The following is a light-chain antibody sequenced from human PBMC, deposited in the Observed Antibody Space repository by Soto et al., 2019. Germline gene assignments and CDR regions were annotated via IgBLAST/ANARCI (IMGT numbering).Light chain of an antibody. J-gene: IGKJ5*01. V-gene: IGKV3-11*01. CDR2: DVS. CDR3: QQRKYWQVP. Sequence: VRLTQSPVNLYFSPGEIATLSCSASQMFSSCLAWYEQKPFRAPRLLIYDVSNRATGIPARFSGSGSGTDFTLTISSLEPEDFAVYYCQQRKYWQVPFGHGRRLEIK. CDR1: QMFSSC.